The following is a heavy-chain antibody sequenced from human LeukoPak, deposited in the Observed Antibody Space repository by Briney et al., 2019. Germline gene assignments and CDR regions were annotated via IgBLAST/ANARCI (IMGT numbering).Heavy chain of an antibody. J-gene: IGHJ3*02. CDR1: GGSFSGYY. CDR3: ASNDYGDYGAFDI. D-gene: IGHD4-17*01. Sequence: SETLSLTCAVYGGSFSGYYWSWIRQPPGKGLEWIGEINHSGSTNYNPSLKSRVTISVDTSKNQFSLKLSSVTAADTAVHYCASNDYGDYGAFDIWGQGTMVTVSS. CDR2: INHSGST. V-gene: IGHV4-34*01.